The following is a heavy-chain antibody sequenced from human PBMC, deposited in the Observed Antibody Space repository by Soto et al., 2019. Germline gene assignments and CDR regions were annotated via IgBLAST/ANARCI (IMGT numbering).Heavy chain of an antibody. CDR1: GFTFSSYG. CDR2: ISYDGSNK. D-gene: IGHD2-2*01. Sequence: GGSLRLSCAASGFTFSSYGMHWVRQAPGKGLEWVAVISYDGSNKYYADSVKGRFTISRDNSKNTLYLQMNSLRAEDTAVYYCAKAFYSSTSPTSLDYWGQGTLVTVS. V-gene: IGHV3-30*18. J-gene: IGHJ4*02. CDR3: AKAFYSSTSPTSLDY.